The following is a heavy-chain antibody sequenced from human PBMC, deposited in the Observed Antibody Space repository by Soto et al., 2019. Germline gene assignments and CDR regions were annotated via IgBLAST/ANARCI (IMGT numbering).Heavy chain of an antibody. J-gene: IGHJ4*02. D-gene: IGHD1-26*01. Sequence: GWSLRLSCAASGFPFSTYGMHWVRQAPGKGLEWVSYISSGSNSIYYADSLKGRFTSSRDNAKNSLFLQLNSLRVEDTAVYFCARVTNAGSYSHLDYWGQEAMVTAPS. CDR2: ISSGSNSI. CDR3: ARVTNAGSYSHLDY. V-gene: IGHV3-48*01. CDR1: GFPFSTYG.